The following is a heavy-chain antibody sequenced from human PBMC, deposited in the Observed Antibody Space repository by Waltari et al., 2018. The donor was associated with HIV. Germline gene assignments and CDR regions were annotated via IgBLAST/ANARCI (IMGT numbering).Heavy chain of an antibody. CDR3: ARDRARTTDYYYYGMDV. Sequence: QVQLVQSGAEVTKPGASVKVSCKAPGYTFTGYYMHWVRQAPGQGLEWMGWINPNSGGTNYAQKFQGRVTMTRDTSISTAYMELSRLRSDDTAVYYCARDRARTTDYYYYGMDVWGQGTTVTVSS. V-gene: IGHV1-2*02. D-gene: IGHD1-7*01. CDR1: GYTFTGYY. J-gene: IGHJ6*02. CDR2: INPNSGGT.